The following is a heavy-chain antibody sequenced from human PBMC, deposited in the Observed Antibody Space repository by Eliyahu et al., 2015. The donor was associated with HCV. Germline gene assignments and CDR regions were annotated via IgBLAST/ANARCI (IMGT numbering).Heavy chain of an antibody. V-gene: IGHV3-23*01. CDR2: ISGSGGST. D-gene: IGHD3-3*01. J-gene: IGHJ6*02. CDR3: AKLVDSYYGMDV. Sequence: EVQLLESGGGLVQPGGSLXLXCAXSGFXFSSYAMGWGRPAPGKGLEWVSAISGSGGSTYYADSVKGRFTISRDNSKNTLYLQMNSLRAEDTAVYYCAKLVDSYYGMDVWGQGTTVTVSS. CDR1: GFXFSSYA.